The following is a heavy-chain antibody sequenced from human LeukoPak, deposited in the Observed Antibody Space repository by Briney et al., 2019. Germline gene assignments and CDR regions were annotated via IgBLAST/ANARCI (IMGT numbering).Heavy chain of an antibody. CDR2: ISAYNGNT. CDR1: GYTFTSYG. J-gene: IGHJ4*02. D-gene: IGHD3-3*01. Sequence: ASVKVSCKASGYTFTSYGISWVRQAPGQGLEWMGWISAYNGNTNYAQKLQGRVTMTTDTSTSTAYMELRSLRSDDTAVYYCVRPRGYDFWSGYYTGKYYFDYWGQGTLVTVSS. CDR3: VRPRGYDFWSGYYTGKYYFDY. V-gene: IGHV1-18*01.